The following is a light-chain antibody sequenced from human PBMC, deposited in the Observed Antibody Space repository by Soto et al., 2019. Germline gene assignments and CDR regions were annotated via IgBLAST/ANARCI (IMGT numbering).Light chain of an antibody. Sequence: EIVLTQSPGTLSLSPGERATLSCRASQSVSSNSLAWYQQRPGQAPRLLIFGASSRATGIPDRFSGSGSGTDFALTISRMEPEDFAVYHCQQYGGSPWTFGQGTNVEIK. CDR1: QSVSSNS. CDR3: QQYGGSPWT. J-gene: IGKJ1*01. V-gene: IGKV3-20*01. CDR2: GAS.